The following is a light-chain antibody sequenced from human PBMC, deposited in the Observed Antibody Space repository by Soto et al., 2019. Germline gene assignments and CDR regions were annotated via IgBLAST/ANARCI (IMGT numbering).Light chain of an antibody. CDR2: GNS. CDR1: MSNIGAGYD. CDR3: QSYDSGLRV. J-gene: IGLJ2*01. Sequence: QSVLTQPPSVSGAPGQRVTISCTGSMSNIGAGYDVHWYQQLPGTAPKLLIYGNSNRPSGVPDRFSGSKSGTSASLAITGLQADDEADYYCQSYDSGLRVFGGGTQLTVL. V-gene: IGLV1-40*01.